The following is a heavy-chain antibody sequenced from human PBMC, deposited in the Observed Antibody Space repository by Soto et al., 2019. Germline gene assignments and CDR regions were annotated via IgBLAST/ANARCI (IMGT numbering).Heavy chain of an antibody. CDR1: GGSISSGGYS. D-gene: IGHD3-10*01. CDR2: IYHSGST. J-gene: IGHJ4*02. V-gene: IGHV4-30-2*01. CDR3: ARGPPFGY. Sequence: PSETLSLTCAVSGGSISSGGYSWSWIRQPPGKGLEWIGYIYHSGSTYYNPSLKSRVTISVDRSKNQFSLKLSSVTAADTAVYYCARGPPFGYWGQGTLDTVSS.